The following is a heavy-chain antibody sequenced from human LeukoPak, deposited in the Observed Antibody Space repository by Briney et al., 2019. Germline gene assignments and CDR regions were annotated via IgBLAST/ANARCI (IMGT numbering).Heavy chain of an antibody. CDR2: ISASGGST. CDR1: GFTFSSFA. J-gene: IGHJ3*02. Sequence: GGSPRLSCAASGFTFSSFATSWVRQAPGEGLEWVSGISASGGSTYYADSVKGRFTISRDNSKNTLYLQMNSLRAEDTAVYYCAKGFYDNSASGVFDIWGQGTMVTVSS. CDR3: AKGFYDNSASGVFDI. D-gene: IGHD3-22*01. V-gene: IGHV3-23*01.